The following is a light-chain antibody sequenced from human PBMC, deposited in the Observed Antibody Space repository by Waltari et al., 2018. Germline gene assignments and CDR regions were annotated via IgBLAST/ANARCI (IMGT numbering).Light chain of an antibody. V-gene: IGKV2-28*01. J-gene: IGKJ1*01. CDR3: MQALQTPWT. CDR2: LGS. Sequence: DIVMTQSPLSLPVTPGEPASISCRSSQSLLHSNGYNYLDWYLQKSGQSPQLLIYLGSNRASGVPDRFSGSGSGTDFTQKISRVEADDVGVYYCMQALQTPWTFGQGTTVEIK. CDR1: QSLLHSNGYNY.